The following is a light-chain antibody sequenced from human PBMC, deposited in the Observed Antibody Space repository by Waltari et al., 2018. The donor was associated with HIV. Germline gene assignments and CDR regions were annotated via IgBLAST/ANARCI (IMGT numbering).Light chain of an antibody. J-gene: IGLJ2*01. Sequence: QSVLTQPPSASGTPGQRITISCSGSSSKIGNNYVHWYQHLPGTAPNLLIYRNNPRASGVPARFSGSKSVTSASLAISGLRSEDEADYYCVTWADRSSGPVVFGGGTKVTVL. CDR1: SSKIGNNY. V-gene: IGLV1-47*01. CDR3: VTWADRSSGPVV. CDR2: RNN.